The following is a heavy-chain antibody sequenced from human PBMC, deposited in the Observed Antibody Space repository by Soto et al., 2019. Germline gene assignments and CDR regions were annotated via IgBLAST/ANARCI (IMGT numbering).Heavy chain of an antibody. Sequence: GGSLRLSCAASGFAFNSYAMSWVRQAPGKGLEWVSGISDSGGSTYYADSVKGRFTISRDNSKNTLYLQMNSLRAEDTAIYYCAKETRIMIFGALIPQDEYHYGMDVWGRGTTVTVSS. CDR1: GFAFNSYA. J-gene: IGHJ6*02. V-gene: IGHV3-23*01. CDR3: AKETRIMIFGALIPQDEYHYGMDV. D-gene: IGHD3-3*01. CDR2: ISDSGGST.